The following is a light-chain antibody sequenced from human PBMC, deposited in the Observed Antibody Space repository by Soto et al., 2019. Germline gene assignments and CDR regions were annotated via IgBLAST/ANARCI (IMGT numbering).Light chain of an antibody. V-gene: IGKV3-11*01. CDR3: QQRSNWPRT. CDR2: DAS. J-gene: IGKJ1*01. CDR1: QSIGTY. Sequence: EIVLTQSPATLSLSPGERATPSCRASQSIGTYLAWYQQKPGQAPRLLIYDASNRATGIPARFSGSGSGTDFTLTISSLEPEDLAVYYCQQRSNWPRTFGQGTKVDIK.